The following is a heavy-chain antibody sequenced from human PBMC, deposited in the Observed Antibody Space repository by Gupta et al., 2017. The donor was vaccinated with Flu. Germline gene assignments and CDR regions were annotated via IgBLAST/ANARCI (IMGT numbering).Heavy chain of an antibody. D-gene: IGHD1-20*01. Sequence: VRQAPGQGLEWVSSVSSTSSYIYYADSVKGRFTISRDNAKNSLYLQMNSLRAEDTAVYYCAREGKYLQRLTDYYFDYWGQGTLVTVSS. CDR2: VSSTSSYI. J-gene: IGHJ4*01. CDR3: AREGKYLQRLTDYYFDY. V-gene: IGHV3-21*06.